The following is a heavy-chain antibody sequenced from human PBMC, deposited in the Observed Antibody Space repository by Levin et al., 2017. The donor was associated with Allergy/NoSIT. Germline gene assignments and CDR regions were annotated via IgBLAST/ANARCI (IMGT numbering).Heavy chain of an antibody. J-gene: IGHJ6*02. Sequence: GGSLRLSCAASGFTFSSYAMHWVRQAPGKGLEWVAVISYDGSNKYYADSVKGRFTISRDNSKNTLYLQMNSLRAEDTAVYYCARGDYGDLLNGHYGMDGWGQGTTVTVSS. D-gene: IGHD4-17*01. CDR3: ARGDYGDLLNGHYGMDG. CDR2: ISYDGSNK. V-gene: IGHV3-30-3*01. CDR1: GFTFSSYA.